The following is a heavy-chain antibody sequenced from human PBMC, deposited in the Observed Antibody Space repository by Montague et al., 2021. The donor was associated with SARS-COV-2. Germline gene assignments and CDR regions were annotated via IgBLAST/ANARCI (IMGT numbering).Heavy chain of an antibody. V-gene: IGHV2-70*11. CDR3: ARGYYDILTGYLDAFDI. Sequence: VKPTQTLTLTCTFSGFSLSTSGMCVSWIRQPPGKALEWLARIDWDDDKYYSTSLKTRLTISKDTSKNQVVLTMTNMDPVDTATYYCARGYYDILTGYLDAFDIGGQGTMVTVSS. J-gene: IGHJ3*02. D-gene: IGHD3-9*01. CDR1: GFSLSTSGMC. CDR2: IDWDDDK.